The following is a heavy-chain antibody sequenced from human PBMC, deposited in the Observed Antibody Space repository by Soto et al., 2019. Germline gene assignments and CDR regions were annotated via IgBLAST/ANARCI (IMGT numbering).Heavy chain of an antibody. Sequence: SETLSLTCTVSGGSISSGDYYWSWIRQPPGKGLEWIGYIYYSGSTYYNPSLKSRVTISVDTSKNQFSLKLSSVTAADTAVYYCARDRTVTTFIGTDYYYYGMDVWGQGTTVTVSS. CDR1: GGSISSGDYY. D-gene: IGHD4-17*01. CDR2: IYYSGST. CDR3: ARDRTVTTFIGTDYYYYGMDV. J-gene: IGHJ6*02. V-gene: IGHV4-30-4*01.